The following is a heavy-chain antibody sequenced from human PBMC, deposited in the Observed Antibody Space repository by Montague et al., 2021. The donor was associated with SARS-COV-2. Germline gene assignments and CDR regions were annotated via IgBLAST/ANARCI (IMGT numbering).Heavy chain of an antibody. CDR1: GESLSGLF. J-gene: IGHJ4*02. CDR2: INDRGVTNY. CDR3: ARWDPQTLTVISLRGKSANDY. Sequence: SETLSLTCAVYGESLSGLFWSWIRQPPGKGLEWIAEINDRGVTNYNYNPSLGSRVTISADTSKNQFSLKLRSVTAADTAVYYCARWDPQTLTVISLRGKSANDYWGQGTLVTVSS. V-gene: IGHV4-34*01. D-gene: IGHD4-11*01.